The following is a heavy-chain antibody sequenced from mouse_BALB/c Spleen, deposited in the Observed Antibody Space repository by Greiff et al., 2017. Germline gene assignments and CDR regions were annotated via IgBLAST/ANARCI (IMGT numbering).Heavy chain of an antibody. CDR3: ARTRLPYAMDY. CDR1: GYTFTSYW. J-gene: IGHJ4*01. V-gene: IGHV1-69*02. CDR2: IDPSDSYT. Sequence: QVQLQQPGAELVKPGASVKLSCKASGYTFTSYWMHWVKQRPGQGLEWIGEIDPSDSYTNYNQKFKGKATLTVDKSSSTAYMQLSSLTSEDSAVYYCARTRLPYAMDYWGQGTSVTVSS.